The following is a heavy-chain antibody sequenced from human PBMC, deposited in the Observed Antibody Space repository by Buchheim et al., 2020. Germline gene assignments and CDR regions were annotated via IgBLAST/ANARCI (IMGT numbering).Heavy chain of an antibody. D-gene: IGHD1-26*01. Sequence: VQLQESGPGLVKPSGTLSLSCEVSDGAISSNKWWSWVRRPPGQGLEWIGEIHASGTTNYNPSLTSRVRISIDKSKNQLSLELRSVTAADTGLYLCAREVYGASYALDSWGQGTL. CDR3: AREVYGASYALDS. CDR1: DGAISSNKW. CDR2: IHASGTT. J-gene: IGHJ4*02. V-gene: IGHV4-4*02.